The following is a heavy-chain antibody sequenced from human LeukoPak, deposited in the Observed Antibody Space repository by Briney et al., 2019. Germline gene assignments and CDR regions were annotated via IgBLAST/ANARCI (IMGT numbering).Heavy chain of an antibody. D-gene: IGHD3-22*01. CDR1: GFTFSSYA. J-gene: IGHJ3*02. CDR3: AKRLNYFDSSGPEDAFDI. Sequence: PGGSLRLSCAASGFTFSSYAMSWVRQAPGKGLEWVSAINGSGGSTYYADSVKGRFTISRDNSKNTLYLQMNSLRAEDTAVYYCAKRLNYFDSSGPEDAFDIWGQGTMVTVSS. V-gene: IGHV3-23*01. CDR2: INGSGGST.